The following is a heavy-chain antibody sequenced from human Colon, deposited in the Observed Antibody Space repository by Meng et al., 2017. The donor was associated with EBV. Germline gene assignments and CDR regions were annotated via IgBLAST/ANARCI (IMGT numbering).Heavy chain of an antibody. CDR1: GVSFSGHY. CDR3: ARLYPPDQWLLTSDTSEY. V-gene: IGHV4-34*01. D-gene: IGHD6-19*01. Sequence: QAQLAQGRSRLVKPHWPLALPCAVYGVSFSGHYWTLIRQPPGKGLEWIGEINHSGSTNYTPSLKSRVTISTDTSKNQFSLKVKSVTAADTAVYFCARLYPPDQWLLTSDTSEYWGQGTLVTVSS. CDR2: INHSGST. J-gene: IGHJ4*02.